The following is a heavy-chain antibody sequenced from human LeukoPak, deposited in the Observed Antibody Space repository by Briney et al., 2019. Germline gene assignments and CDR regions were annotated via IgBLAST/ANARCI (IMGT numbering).Heavy chain of an antibody. J-gene: IGHJ4*02. Sequence: SETLSLTCAVYGGSFSGYYWSWIRQPPGKGLEWIGEINHSGRTNYNPSLKSRVTISVDTSKNQFSLKLSSVTAADTAVYYCARGYGSGTDYWGQGTLVTVSS. D-gene: IGHD3-10*01. V-gene: IGHV4-34*01. CDR3: ARGYGSGTDY. CDR2: INHSGRT. CDR1: GGSFSGYY.